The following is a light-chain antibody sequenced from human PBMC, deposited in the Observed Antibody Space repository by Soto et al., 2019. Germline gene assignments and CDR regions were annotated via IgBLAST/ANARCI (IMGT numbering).Light chain of an antibody. J-gene: IGKJ1*01. CDR2: GAS. V-gene: IGKV3D-15*01. CDR3: QQYNDWPRT. CDR1: QSISSSY. Sequence: EILLTPSPATLSLSPGERAPLSCRASQSISSSYLAWYQQRPGQAPRLLIYGASTRATGIPDRFSGSGSGTEFTLTISSLQSEDFAVYYCQQYNDWPRTFGKGTKVDIK.